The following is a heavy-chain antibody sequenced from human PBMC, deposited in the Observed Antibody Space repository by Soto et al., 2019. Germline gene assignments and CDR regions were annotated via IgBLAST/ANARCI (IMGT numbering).Heavy chain of an antibody. J-gene: IGHJ3*01. CDR2: IIPIFGTA. D-gene: IGHD2-15*01. Sequence: QVQLVQSGAEVKKPGSSVKVSCKASGGTFSSYAISWVRQAPGQGLEWMGGIIPIFGTANYAQKFQGRVTITAAESTSTAYMELSILRSEDTAVYYCARDHGDIVVVVAATSGGAFDLWGQGTMVTVSS. CDR3: ARDHGDIVVVVAATSGGAFDL. CDR1: GGTFSSYA. V-gene: IGHV1-69*12.